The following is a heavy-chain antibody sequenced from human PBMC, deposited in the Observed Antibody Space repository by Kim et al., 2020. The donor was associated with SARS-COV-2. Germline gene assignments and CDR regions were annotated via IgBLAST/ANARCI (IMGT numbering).Heavy chain of an antibody. CDR3: AGLGSYALSDY. D-gene: IGHD1-26*01. J-gene: IGHJ4*02. V-gene: IGHV3-48*01. CDR2: TI. Sequence: TIYYPDSVKGRFTSSSDNAKTSLYLQLNSLGAEDTAVYYCAGLGSYALSDYWGQGTLVTVSS.